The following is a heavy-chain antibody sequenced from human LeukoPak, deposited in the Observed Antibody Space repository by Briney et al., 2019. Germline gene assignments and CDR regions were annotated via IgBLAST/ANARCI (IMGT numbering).Heavy chain of an antibody. J-gene: IGHJ4*02. CDR3: AKERVVRGYSGYDFDY. Sequence: PGGSLRLSCAGTGFTFNKNGRHWVRQAPGKGLEWVAVIWNDGSNKYYADSVKGRFTISRDNSRNTLYLQMNSLRADDTAMYYCAKERVVRGYSGYDFDYWGEGTVVTVYS. CDR2: IWNDGSNK. V-gene: IGHV3-33*06. CDR1: GFTFNKNG. D-gene: IGHD5-12*01.